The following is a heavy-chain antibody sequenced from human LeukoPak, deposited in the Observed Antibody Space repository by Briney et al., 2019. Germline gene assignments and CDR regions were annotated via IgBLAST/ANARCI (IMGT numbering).Heavy chain of an antibody. CDR2: ISGRGGST. Sequence: PGGSLRLSCAASGFPFSSYAMSWVRQAPGKGLEWVSAISGRGGSTYYADSVKGRFTISRDNSKNTLYLQMNSLRAEDTAVYYCATVTYYYDSSGFPVPWGQGTLVTVSS. CDR3: ATVTYYYDSSGFPVP. J-gene: IGHJ5*02. V-gene: IGHV3-23*01. D-gene: IGHD3-22*01. CDR1: GFPFSSYA.